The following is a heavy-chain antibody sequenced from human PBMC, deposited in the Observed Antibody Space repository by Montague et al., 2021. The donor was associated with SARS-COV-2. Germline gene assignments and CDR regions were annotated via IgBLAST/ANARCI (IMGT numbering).Heavy chain of an antibody. J-gene: IGHJ4*02. D-gene: IGHD3-22*01. CDR2: INHRGTF. V-gene: IGHV4-34*01. CDR1: GGSFSDYY. Sequence: SETLSLTCAVYGGSFSDYYWSWIRQPPGKGLEWIGEINHRGTFKYNTSLKSRVSLSLDTSKTQFPLYLSSVTAADTAVYYCARGRQHFNMIVVVMTGGEYYFDYWGQGTLVTVSS. CDR3: ARGRQHFNMIVVVMTGGEYYFDY.